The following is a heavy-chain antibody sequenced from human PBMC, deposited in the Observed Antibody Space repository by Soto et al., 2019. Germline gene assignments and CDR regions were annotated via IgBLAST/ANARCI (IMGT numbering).Heavy chain of an antibody. D-gene: IGHD3-3*01. CDR3: ARAGGPGQVWQPDDCGVVPGYYYYMDV. CDR1: GFIFSNYA. V-gene: IGHV3-23*01. J-gene: IGHJ6*03. CDR2: VTGGGGAS. Sequence: PGGSLRLSCAASGFIFSNYAMSWVRQAPGKGLEWVSAVTGGGGASYSADSVKGRFSISRDNSKNTLYLQMNSLRVEDTAVYYCARAGGPGQVWQPDDCGVVPGYYYYMDVWGKGTTVTVSS.